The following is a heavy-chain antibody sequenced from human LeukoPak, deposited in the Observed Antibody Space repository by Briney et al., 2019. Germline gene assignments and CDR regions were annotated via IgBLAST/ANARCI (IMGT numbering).Heavy chain of an antibody. V-gene: IGHV3-21*01. CDR1: GFRLSDYD. CDR3: ARADCSGSTCYLRRSWFDP. J-gene: IGHJ5*02. Sequence: PGGSLRLSCAASGFRLSDYDMSWVRQAPGKGLDWVSSISTGSRYIYYAYSVKGRFTISRDDAKNSLYLQMDYLRAEDTAVYYCARADCSGSTCYLRRSWFDPWGQGTLVTVSS. D-gene: IGHD2-2*01. CDR2: ISTGSRYI.